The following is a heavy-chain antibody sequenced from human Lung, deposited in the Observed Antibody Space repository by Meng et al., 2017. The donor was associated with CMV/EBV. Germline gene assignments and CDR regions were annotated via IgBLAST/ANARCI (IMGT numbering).Heavy chain of an antibody. Sequence: GXSLKIXCAASGFTFSSYSLNWVRQAPGKGLEWVSSISSSSSYIYYADSVKGRFTISRDNAKNSLYLQLNSLRAEDTAVYYCARAPEGDGYNIDYWGQGTLVTVSS. CDR1: GFTFSSYS. CDR2: ISSSSSYI. J-gene: IGHJ4*02. CDR3: ARAPEGDGYNIDY. V-gene: IGHV3-21*01. D-gene: IGHD5-24*01.